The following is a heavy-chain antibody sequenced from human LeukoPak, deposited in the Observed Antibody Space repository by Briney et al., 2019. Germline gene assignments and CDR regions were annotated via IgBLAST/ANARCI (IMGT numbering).Heavy chain of an antibody. Sequence: GGSLRLSCAASGFTFSSYWMSWVRQDPGKGLEWVANIKQDGSEKYYVDSVKGRFTISRDNAKNSLYLQMNSLRAEDTAVYYCSRGDFWSGYREAGYYFDYWGQGTLVTVSS. CDR1: GFTFSSYW. D-gene: IGHD3-3*01. J-gene: IGHJ4*02. V-gene: IGHV3-7*01. CDR2: IKQDGSEK. CDR3: SRGDFWSGYREAGYYFDY.